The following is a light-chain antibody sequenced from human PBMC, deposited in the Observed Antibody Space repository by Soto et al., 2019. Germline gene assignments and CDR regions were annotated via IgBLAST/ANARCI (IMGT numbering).Light chain of an antibody. CDR2: AAS. Sequence: DIQRTQSPSSLSASIGDRVTITCRASEGFSNYLAWFQQKPGKAPSLLIYAASTLQSGVPSRFSGSGSGTDFTLTISCLQSEDFATYYCQQYYSYPQTFGQGTKVDIK. V-gene: IGKV1-16*01. CDR1: EGFSNY. CDR3: QQYYSYPQT. J-gene: IGKJ1*01.